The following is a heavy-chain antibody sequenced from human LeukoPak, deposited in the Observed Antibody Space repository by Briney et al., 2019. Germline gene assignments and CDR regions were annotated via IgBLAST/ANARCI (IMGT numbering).Heavy chain of an antibody. J-gene: IGHJ4*02. D-gene: IGHD3-10*01. CDR3: ARVRMVRGVIIPLAHFDY. CDR2: IYYSGST. CDR1: GGSISSSSYY. Sequence: KASETLSLTCTVSGGSISSSSYYWGWIRQPPGKGLEWIGSIYYSGSTYYNPSLKSRVTISVDTSKNQFSLKLSSVTAADTAVYYCARVRMVRGVIIPLAHFDYWGQGTLVTVSS. V-gene: IGHV4-39*07.